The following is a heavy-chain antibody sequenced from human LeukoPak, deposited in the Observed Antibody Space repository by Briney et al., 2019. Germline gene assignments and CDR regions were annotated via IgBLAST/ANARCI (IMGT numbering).Heavy chain of an antibody. CDR1: GFTFSGSA. CDR3: TRLLLEITVAGKTIDY. Sequence: GGSLRLSCAASGFTFSGSAMHWVRKASGKGLEWVGRIRSKANNYATAYAASVKGRFIISRDDSKNTAYLQMNSLKTEDTAVYYCTRLLLEITVAGKTIDYWGQGTLVTVSS. J-gene: IGHJ4*02. CDR2: IRSKANNYAT. V-gene: IGHV3-73*01. D-gene: IGHD6-19*01.